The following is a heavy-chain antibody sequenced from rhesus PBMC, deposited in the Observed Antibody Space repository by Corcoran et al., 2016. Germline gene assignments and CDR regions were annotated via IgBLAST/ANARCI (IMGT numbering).Heavy chain of an antibody. CDR3: ARDFLPYFDY. J-gene: IGHJ4*01. D-gene: IGHD4-11*01. CDR1: GYSIRSGYG. Sequence: QVQLQESGPGLVKPSETLSLTCAVSGYSIRSGYGWGGIRQPPGKGLGWIGQIYGGGGSTYYTPSLKSRVTVSKDTSKNQVSLKLGGVTAADPAVYYCARDFLPYFDYWGQGVRVTVSS. CDR2: IYGGGGST. V-gene: IGHV4-127*01.